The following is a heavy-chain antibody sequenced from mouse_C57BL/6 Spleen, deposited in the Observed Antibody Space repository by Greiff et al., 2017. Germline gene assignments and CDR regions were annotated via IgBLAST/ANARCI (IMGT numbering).Heavy chain of an antibody. CDR2: IWGVGST. V-gene: IGHV2-6*01. CDR1: GFSLTSYG. D-gene: IGHD4-1*01. Sequence: VKLMESGPGLVAPSQSLSITCTVSGFSLTSYGVDWVRQSPGKGLEWLGVIWGVGSTNYNSALKSRLSTSKDNSKSQVFLKMNSLQTDDTAMYYCAITGTFPFAYWGQGTLVTVSA. J-gene: IGHJ3*01. CDR3: AITGTFPFAY.